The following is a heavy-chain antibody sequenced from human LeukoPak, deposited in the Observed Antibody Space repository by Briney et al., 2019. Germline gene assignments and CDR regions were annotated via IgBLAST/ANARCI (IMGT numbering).Heavy chain of an antibody. CDR1: GYTFTGYY. V-gene: IGHV1-2*02. Sequence: GASVKVSCKTSGYTFTGYYMHWVRQAPGQGLEWMGWINPNSGGTNYAQKFQGRVTMTRDTSISTAYMELSRLRSDDTAVYYCAGDGYNSRRFFDYWGQGTLVTVSS. D-gene: IGHD5-24*01. CDR2: INPNSGGT. J-gene: IGHJ4*02. CDR3: AGDGYNSRRFFDY.